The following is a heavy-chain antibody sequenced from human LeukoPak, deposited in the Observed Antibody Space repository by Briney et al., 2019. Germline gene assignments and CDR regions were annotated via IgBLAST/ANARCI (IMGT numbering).Heavy chain of an antibody. CDR2: IRSKDHSGTT. CDR3: TRDPHYYHGNPHDF. CDR1: GFTFGDYA. J-gene: IGHJ4*02. Sequence: KAGGSLRLSCTASGFTFGDYALSWFRQAPGKGLEWLSFIRSKDHSGTTEYAASVKGRFTISRDDSNSIAYLQMNSLIIEDTAVYFCTRDPHYYHGNPHDFWGQGTRVTVSS. D-gene: IGHD4-23*01. V-gene: IGHV3-49*05.